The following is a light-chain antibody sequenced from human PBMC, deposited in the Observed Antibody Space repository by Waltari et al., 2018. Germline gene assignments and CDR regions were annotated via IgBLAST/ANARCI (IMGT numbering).Light chain of an antibody. CDR2: GAS. CDR3: QQYYSTPIT. V-gene: IGKV3-15*01. CDR1: HNVGSN. J-gene: IGKJ5*01. Sequence: TQSPDTLSVSPGERATLSCRASHNVGSNLAWYQQKPGQFPRLLISGASTRATGVPARFSGSGSGTEFTLTISSLQAEDVAVYYCQQYYSTPITFGQGTRLEIK.